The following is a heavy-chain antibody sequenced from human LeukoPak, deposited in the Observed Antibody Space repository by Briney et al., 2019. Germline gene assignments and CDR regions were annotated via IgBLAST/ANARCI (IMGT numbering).Heavy chain of an antibody. CDR2: ISGSGGTT. CDR1: GFTFSSYA. V-gene: IGHV3-23*01. Sequence: GGSLRLSCAASGFTFSSYAMSWVRQAPGKGLEWISAISGSGGTTYYADSVKGRFTISRDNYKNKLFLQMNSLRAEDTALYYCAKGYCASFTCYSRFDPWGQGTLVTVSS. CDR3: AKGYCASFTCYSRFDP. D-gene: IGHD2-21*02. J-gene: IGHJ5*02.